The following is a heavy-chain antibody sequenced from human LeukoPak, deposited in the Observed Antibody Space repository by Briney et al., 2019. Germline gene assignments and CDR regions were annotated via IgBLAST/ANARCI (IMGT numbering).Heavy chain of an antibody. CDR1: GFTFNNYA. CDR2: INGGSGNS. V-gene: IGHV3-23*01. D-gene: IGHD5-18*01. Sequence: GGSLRLSCAATGFTFNNYAMTWVRQAPGKGLEWVSVINGGSGNSYYADSVKGRFTVSRDNSKNTLYLQMNSLRDEDTAVYYCAKGQGYNYGDSIDYWGQGTLVTVSS. J-gene: IGHJ4*02. CDR3: AKGQGYNYGDSIDY.